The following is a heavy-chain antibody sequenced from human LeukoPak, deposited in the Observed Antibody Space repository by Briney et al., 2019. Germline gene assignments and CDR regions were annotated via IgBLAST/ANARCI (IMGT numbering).Heavy chain of an antibody. Sequence: ASVKVSCKASGYTFSTHYMHWVRQAPGEGLEWMGIINPSAGTTSCVQKFQGRVTLTRDTSTSTIYMELTSLTSEDTAVYFCARDQESIIAGRPSGIDVWGQGTTVTVSS. CDR3: ARDQESIIAGRPSGIDV. CDR1: GYTFSTHY. CDR2: INPSAGTT. J-gene: IGHJ6*02. V-gene: IGHV1-46*01. D-gene: IGHD6-6*01.